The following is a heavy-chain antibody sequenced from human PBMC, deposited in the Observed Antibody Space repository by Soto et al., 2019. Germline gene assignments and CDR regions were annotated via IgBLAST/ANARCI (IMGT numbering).Heavy chain of an antibody. CDR1: GYIFTAYS. Sequence: ASVQVSCKGCGYIFTAYSMHWVRQAPGQGLEWMGVVNPSGGSTNYAQKFQGRITMTRDTSTSTVYMDLSSLTSEDTAVYYCAREEKCSDGICYSEYFQRWGQGNLVTVSS. V-gene: IGHV1-46*01. CDR2: VNPSGGST. CDR3: AREEKCSDGICYSEYFQR. D-gene: IGHD2-15*01. J-gene: IGHJ1*01.